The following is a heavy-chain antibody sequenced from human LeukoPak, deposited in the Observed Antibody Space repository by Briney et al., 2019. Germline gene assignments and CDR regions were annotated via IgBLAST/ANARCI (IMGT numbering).Heavy chain of an antibody. CDR2: IRYDGSNK. D-gene: IGHD3-10*01. CDR1: GFTFDDYA. V-gene: IGHV3-30*02. J-gene: IGHJ5*02. Sequence: GGSLRLSCAASGFTFDDYAMHWVRQAPGKGLEWVAFIRYDGSNKYYADSVKGRFTISRDNSKNTLYLQMNSLRAEDTAVYYCAKDYYGSGSPPYNWFDPWGQGTLVTVSS. CDR3: AKDYYGSGSPPYNWFDP.